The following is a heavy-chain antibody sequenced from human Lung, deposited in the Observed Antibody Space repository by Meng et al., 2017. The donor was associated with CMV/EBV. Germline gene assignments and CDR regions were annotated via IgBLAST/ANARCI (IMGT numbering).Heavy chain of an antibody. CDR2: ISAYDGDI. Sequence: SGYTFINYGINWVRQAPGQGLEWMGWISAYDGDIKYAQKFQGRVIMTTDTSTSTAYMELRRLKSDDTAVYYCARDASNYYASGSGYWGQGTLVTVSS. CDR3: ARDASNYYASGSGY. CDR1: GYTFINYG. J-gene: IGHJ4*02. D-gene: IGHD3-10*01. V-gene: IGHV1-18*01.